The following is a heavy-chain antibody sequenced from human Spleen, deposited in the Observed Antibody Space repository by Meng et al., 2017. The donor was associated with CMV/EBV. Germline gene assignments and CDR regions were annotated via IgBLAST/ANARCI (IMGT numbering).Heavy chain of an antibody. CDR2: IHYGETT. J-gene: IGHJ4*02. CDR3: ARDSPGGYGYFDS. CDR1: DGVTTNYDYS. Sequence: QPQSSGPELAKPSQTRSLTCPVSDGVTTNYDYSWSGIRRPPGTVLGWIVYIHYGETTDYNPSLKSRIAISLDTSKNQFSLNLNSVTAADAAVYYCARDSPGGYGYFDSWGQGTLVTVSS. V-gene: IGHV4-30-4*01. D-gene: IGHD5-12*01.